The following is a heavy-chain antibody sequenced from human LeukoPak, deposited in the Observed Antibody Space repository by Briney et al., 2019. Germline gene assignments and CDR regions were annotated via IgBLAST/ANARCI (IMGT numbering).Heavy chain of an antibody. Sequence: GGSLRLSCGASGFTFTTHWIHWVRQAPGKGLEWVSSITSSSTYIYYTDSVKGRFTISRDNAKNSLYLQMNSLRAEDTAVYYCARDPWLALSIPDVWGKGTTVTVSS. CDR2: ITSSSTYI. V-gene: IGHV3-21*01. CDR3: ARDPWLALSIPDV. D-gene: IGHD2-2*01. CDR1: GFTFTTHW. J-gene: IGHJ6*04.